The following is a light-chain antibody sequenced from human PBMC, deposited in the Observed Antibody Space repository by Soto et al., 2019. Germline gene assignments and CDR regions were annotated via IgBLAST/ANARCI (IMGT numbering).Light chain of an antibody. CDR1: QSVSSSY. CDR2: GAS. V-gene: IGKV3-20*01. Sequence: EIVLTQSPATLSVSPGERATLSCRTSQSVSSSYLAWYQQKPGQAPRLLIYGASSRATGIPDRFSGSGSGTDFTLTISRLEPEDFAVYYCQRYGSSPGTFGQGTKVDIK. CDR3: QRYGSSPGT. J-gene: IGKJ1*01.